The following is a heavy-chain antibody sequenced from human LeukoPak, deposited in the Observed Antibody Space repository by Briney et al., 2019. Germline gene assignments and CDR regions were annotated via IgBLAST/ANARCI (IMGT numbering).Heavy chain of an antibody. Sequence: HSGGSLRLSCAASGFTFSSYGMPWVRQAPGKGLEWVAVIWYDGSNKYYADSVKGRFTISRDNSKNTLYLQMNSLRAEDTAVYYCARWALSRSLDYWGQGTLVTVSS. CDR3: ARWALSRSLDY. CDR1: GFTFSSYG. V-gene: IGHV3-33*01. D-gene: IGHD2-2*01. J-gene: IGHJ4*02. CDR2: IWYDGSNK.